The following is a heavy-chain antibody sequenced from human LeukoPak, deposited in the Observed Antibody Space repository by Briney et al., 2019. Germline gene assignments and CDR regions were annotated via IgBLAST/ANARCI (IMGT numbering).Heavy chain of an antibody. CDR2: IKQDGSEK. CDR1: GFTFSSYW. J-gene: IGHJ6*02. Sequence: GGSLRLSCAASGFTFSSYWMSWVRQAPGKGLEWVANIKQDGSEKYYVDSVKGRFTISRDNAKNSLYLQMNSLRAEDTAVYYCARKLVAVPAAIPSRSTYYYYYGMDVWGQGTTVTVSS. D-gene: IGHD2-2*02. V-gene: IGHV3-7*01. CDR3: ARKLVAVPAAIPSRSTYYYYYGMDV.